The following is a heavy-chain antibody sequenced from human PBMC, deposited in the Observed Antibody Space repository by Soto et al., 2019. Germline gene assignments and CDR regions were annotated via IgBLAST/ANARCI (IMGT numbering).Heavy chain of an antibody. CDR1: AFSFSSYG. V-gene: IGHV3-23*01. D-gene: IGHD2-8*02. CDR3: AKSLRFCTGGSCGAFDT. Sequence: EVQLLESGGGLVQPGGSLRLSCAASAFSFSSYGMSWVRQAPGKGLEWVSHINGSGDSIDYADSVKGRFTISRDNSKNTLFLQMNSLRVEDTAIYFCAKSLRFCTGGSCGAFDTWGQGTMVTAS. J-gene: IGHJ3*02. CDR2: INGSGDSI.